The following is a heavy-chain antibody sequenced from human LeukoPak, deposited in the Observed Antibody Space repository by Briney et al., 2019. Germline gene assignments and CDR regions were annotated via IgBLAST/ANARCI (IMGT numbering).Heavy chain of an antibody. J-gene: IGHJ4*02. Sequence: GGSLRLSCAASGFTFSTYSMSWVRQAPGKGLEWVSAISGSGGATYYADSVRGRFTISRDNSKNTLYLQMNSLRAEDTAVYYCAKERGTVTYIVDYWGQGTLVTVSS. D-gene: IGHD4-17*01. V-gene: IGHV3-23*01. CDR2: ISGSGGAT. CDR1: GFTFSTYS. CDR3: AKERGTVTYIVDY.